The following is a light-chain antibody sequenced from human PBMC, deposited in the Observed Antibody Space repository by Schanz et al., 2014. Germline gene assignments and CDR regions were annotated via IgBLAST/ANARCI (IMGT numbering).Light chain of an antibody. Sequence: QSVLTQPPSASGPPGQRVTISCSGSSSNIGTNTVIWYQQLPGTAPKLLIHSTNQRPSGVPDRFSGSKSGTSASLAISGLQSEDEADYYCAAWDNSLNGPVFGGGTKLTVL. CDR1: SSNIGTNT. J-gene: IGLJ3*02. CDR3: AAWDNSLNGPV. V-gene: IGLV1-44*01. CDR2: STN.